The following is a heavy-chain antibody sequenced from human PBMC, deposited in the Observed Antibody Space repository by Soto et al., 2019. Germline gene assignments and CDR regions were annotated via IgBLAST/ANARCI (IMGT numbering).Heavy chain of an antibody. V-gene: IGHV4-39*01. J-gene: IGHJ6*02. CDR2: IYYIGST. D-gene: IGHD2-2*01. Sequence: PSETLSLTCTVCGGSISSSSYYWGWIRQPPGKGLEWIGSIYYIGSTYYNPSLKSRVTISVDTSKNQFSLKLSSVTAADTAVYYCARPRGGAPAQGGMDVWGQGTTVTVCS. CDR1: GGSISSSSYY. CDR3: ARPRGGAPAQGGMDV.